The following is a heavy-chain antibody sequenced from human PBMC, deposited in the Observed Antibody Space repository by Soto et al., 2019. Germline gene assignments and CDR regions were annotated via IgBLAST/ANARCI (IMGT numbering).Heavy chain of an antibody. V-gene: IGHV3-30-3*01. J-gene: IGHJ4*02. CDR2: ISYDGSNK. D-gene: IGHD6-6*01. CDR1: GFTFSSYA. Sequence: GGSLRLSCAGSGFTFSSYAMHCVRQAPGKGLEWVAVISYDGSNKYYADSVKGRFTISRDNSKNTLYLQMNSLRAEDTAVYYCARDLLQPYSSSSVFDYWGQGTLVTVSS. CDR3: ARDLLQPYSSSSVFDY.